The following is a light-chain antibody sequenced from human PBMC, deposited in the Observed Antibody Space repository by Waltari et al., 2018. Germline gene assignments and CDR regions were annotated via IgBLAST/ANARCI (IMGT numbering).Light chain of an antibody. CDR2: YND. V-gene: IGLV1-36*01. Sequence: QSVLTQPPSVSEAPRQRVTISCSGSSSKIGNKALNWYQQLPGKAPKLLIYYNDLLPSGVSDRFSGSKSGTSASLAISGLQSEDEADYYCAAWDDSLNGPVFGGGTKLTVV. CDR1: SSKIGNKA. CDR3: AAWDDSLNGPV. J-gene: IGLJ3*02.